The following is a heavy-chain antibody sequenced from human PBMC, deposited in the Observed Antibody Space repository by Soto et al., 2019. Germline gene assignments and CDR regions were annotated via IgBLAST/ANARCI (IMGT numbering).Heavy chain of an antibody. J-gene: IGHJ3*02. Sequence: SGPTLVNPTQTLTLTCTFSGFSLSTSGMCVIWIRQPPGKALEWLARIDWDDDKYYSTSLKTRLTISKDTSKNQVVLTMTNMDPVDTATYYCARSFGYSGYGGNSFDIWGQGTMVTVSS. CDR2: IDWDDDK. D-gene: IGHD5-12*01. CDR3: ARSFGYSGYGGNSFDI. CDR1: GFSLSTSGMC. V-gene: IGHV2-70*11.